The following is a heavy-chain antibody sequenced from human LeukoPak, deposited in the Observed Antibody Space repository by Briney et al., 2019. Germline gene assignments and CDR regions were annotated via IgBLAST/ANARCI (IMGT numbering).Heavy chain of an antibody. CDR3: ARDARPDAFDY. CDR1: GGTISSYY. Sequence: SETLSLTCTVSGGTISSYYWSWIRQPPGKGLEWIGYIYYSGSTNYNPSLKSRVTISVDTSKNQFSLKLSSVTAADTAVYYCARDARPDAFDYWGQGTLVTVSS. V-gene: IGHV4-59*01. J-gene: IGHJ4*02. D-gene: IGHD2-2*01. CDR2: IYYSGST.